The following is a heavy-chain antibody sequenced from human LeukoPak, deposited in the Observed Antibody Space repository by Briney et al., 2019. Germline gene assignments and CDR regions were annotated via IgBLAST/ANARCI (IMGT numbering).Heavy chain of an antibody. D-gene: IGHD3-22*01. V-gene: IGHV3-11*01. Sequence: GGSLRLSCAASGFTFSDCYMSWIRQAPGKGLEWVSYISSSGSTIYYADSVKGRFTISRDNSKNTLYLQMNSLRAEDTAVYYCAKDSSGYYSGLNYWGQGTLVTVSS. CDR3: AKDSSGYYSGLNY. CDR2: ISSSGSTI. J-gene: IGHJ4*02. CDR1: GFTFSDCY.